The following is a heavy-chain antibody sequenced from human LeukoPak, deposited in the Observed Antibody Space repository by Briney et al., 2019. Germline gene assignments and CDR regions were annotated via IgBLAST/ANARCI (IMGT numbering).Heavy chain of an antibody. Sequence: ASVKVSCKASGYTFTGYYMHWVRQAPGQGLEWMGWINPNSGGTNYAQKFQGRVTMTRDTSISTAYMELSRLRSDDTAVYYCARSITMVRGVITFDYWGQGTLVTVSS. CDR3: ARSITMVRGVITFDY. D-gene: IGHD3-10*01. V-gene: IGHV1-2*02. CDR1: GYTFTGYY. CDR2: INPNSGGT. J-gene: IGHJ4*02.